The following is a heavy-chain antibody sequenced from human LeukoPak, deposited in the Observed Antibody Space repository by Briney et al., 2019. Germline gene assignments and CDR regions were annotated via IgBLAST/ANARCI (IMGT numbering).Heavy chain of an antibody. Sequence: SETLSLTCTVSGGSISSYYWSWIRQPPGKGLEWIGYIYYSGSTNYNPSLKSRVTISVDTSKNQFSLKLSSVTAADTAVYYCAREARGIYDILTGYYGTSGIDYWGQGTLVTVSS. D-gene: IGHD3-9*01. CDR2: IYYSGST. CDR1: GGSISSYY. CDR3: AREARGIYDILTGYYGTSGIDY. J-gene: IGHJ4*02. V-gene: IGHV4-59*01.